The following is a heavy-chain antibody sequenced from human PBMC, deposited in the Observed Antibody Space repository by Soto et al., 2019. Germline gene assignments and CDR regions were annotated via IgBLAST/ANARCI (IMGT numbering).Heavy chain of an antibody. J-gene: IGHJ4*02. CDR1: GFTFSTYS. CDR2: ISPSSTYI. V-gene: IGHV3-21*01. D-gene: IGHD2-2*01. Sequence: EVQLVESGGGLVKPGGSLRLSCAASGFTFSTYSMSWVRQAPGKGLEWVSSISPSSTYIHYADSVKGRFTISRDNAEKSLFLQKNSLRAEGTAVYFWGGVGGGVVVVPGANRGDFWGQGTLVTVSS. CDR3: GGVGGGVVVVPGANRGDF.